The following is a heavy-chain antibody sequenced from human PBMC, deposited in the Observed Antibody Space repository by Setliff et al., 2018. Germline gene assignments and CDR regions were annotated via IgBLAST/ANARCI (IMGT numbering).Heavy chain of an antibody. D-gene: IGHD2-2*01. Sequence: PSETLSLTCDVSGISITSGHYWGWIRQPPGKGLEWIGSIYHSGSSYYNPSLRSRVTISVDTSKNQFSLILRSVTAADTAVYYCARGRMRGSCSGPSCTYDPFDIWGQGTPVTVSS. CDR1: GISITSGHY. CDR2: IYHSGSS. J-gene: IGHJ3*02. CDR3: ARGRMRGSCSGPSCTYDPFDI. V-gene: IGHV4-38-2*01.